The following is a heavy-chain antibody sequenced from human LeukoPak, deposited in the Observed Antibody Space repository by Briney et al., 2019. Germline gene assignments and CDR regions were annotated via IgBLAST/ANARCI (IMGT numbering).Heavy chain of an antibody. D-gene: IGHD1-26*01. V-gene: IGHV1-18*01. CDR2: ISAHNGNT. J-gene: IGHJ6*02. CDR3: ASSLGASHYYYYGMDV. CDR1: GYTFTSYG. Sequence: ASVKVSCKASGYTFTSYGISWVRQAPGQGLEWMGWISAHNGNTNYAQKLQGRVTMTTDTSTSTAYMELRSLRSDDTAVYYCASSLGASHYYYYGMDVWGQGTTVTVSS.